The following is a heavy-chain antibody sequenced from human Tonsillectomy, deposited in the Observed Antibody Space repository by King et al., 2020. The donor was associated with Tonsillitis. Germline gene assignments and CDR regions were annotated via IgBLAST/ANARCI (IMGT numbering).Heavy chain of an antibody. J-gene: IGHJ4*02. CDR2: IYPGDSDSTYSPSDSDT. D-gene: IGHD4-17*01. CDR1: GYSFTSYW. CDR3: ARVLQSPAHGDYFDY. V-gene: IGHV5-51*01. Sequence: EVQLVESGAEVKKPGESLKISCEGSGYSFTSYWIGWVRQMPGKGLEWVALIYPGDSDSTYSPSDSDTRYSPSFQGQVTISADKSVNTAYLQWSSLKASDTAVYYCARVLQSPAHGDYFDYWGQGTLVTVSS.